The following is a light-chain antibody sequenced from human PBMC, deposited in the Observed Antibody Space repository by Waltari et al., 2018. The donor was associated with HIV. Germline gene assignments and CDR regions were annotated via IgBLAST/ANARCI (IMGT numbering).Light chain of an antibody. V-gene: IGLV2-11*02. CDR2: DVS. CDR1: SSDVGGYNY. J-gene: IGLJ2*01. Sequence: QSALTQPRSVSGSPGQSVTIPCTGTSSDVGGYNYVSWYQQHPGKAPKLMIYDVSKRPSGVPDRFSGSKSGNTASLTISGLQAEDEADYYCCSYAGSYTYVVFGGGTKLTVL. CDR3: CSYAGSYTYVV.